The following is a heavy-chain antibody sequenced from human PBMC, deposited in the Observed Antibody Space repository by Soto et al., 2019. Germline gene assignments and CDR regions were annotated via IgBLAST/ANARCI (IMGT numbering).Heavy chain of an antibody. V-gene: IGHV4-39*01. J-gene: IGHJ4*02. Sequence: QLQLQESGPGLVKPSETLSLTCSVSDDSINSDKYYWVWIRQPPGKVLEWIGSVYYRGNAFYNPSLQTRITISLDKSKSQFSLKLNSATAADSAVYFCARLEGLATISYHFDFWGPGALVTVSS. CDR3: ARLEGLATISYHFDF. CDR2: VYYRGNA. D-gene: IGHD3-9*01. CDR1: DDSINSDKYY.